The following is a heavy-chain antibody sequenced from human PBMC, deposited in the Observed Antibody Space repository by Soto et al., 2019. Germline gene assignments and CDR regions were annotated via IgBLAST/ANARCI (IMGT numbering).Heavy chain of an antibody. Sequence: PGESLKISCKGSGYSFTSYWIGWVRQMPGKGLEWMGIIYPGDSDTRYSPSFQGQVTISADKSISTAYLQWSSLKASDTAMYYCASGYDSSGSSQDYFDYWGQGTLVTVSS. CDR1: GYSFTSYW. CDR3: ASGYDSSGSSQDYFDY. CDR2: IYPGDSDT. D-gene: IGHD3-22*01. V-gene: IGHV5-51*01. J-gene: IGHJ4*02.